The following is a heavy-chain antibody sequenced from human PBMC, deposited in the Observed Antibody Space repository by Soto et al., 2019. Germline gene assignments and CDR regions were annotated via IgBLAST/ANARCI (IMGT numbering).Heavy chain of an antibody. V-gene: IGHV4-30-2*01. Sequence: PSETLSLTCAVSGGSISSGGYSWSWIRQPPGKGLEWIGYIYHSGSTYYNPSLKSRVTISVDRSKNQFSLKLSSVTAADTAVYYCARAGVKVVTASYFDYWGQGTLVTVSS. CDR2: IYHSGST. CDR1: GGSISSGGYS. CDR3: ARAGVKVVTASYFDY. J-gene: IGHJ4*02. D-gene: IGHD2-21*02.